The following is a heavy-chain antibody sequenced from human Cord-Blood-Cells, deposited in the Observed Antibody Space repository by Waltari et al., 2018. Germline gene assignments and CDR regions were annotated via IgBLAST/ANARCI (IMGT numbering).Heavy chain of an antibody. CDR3: ATMLYYDILTGYFDY. CDR1: GCSISSSRYY. V-gene: IGHV4-39*01. CDR2: IYYSGST. Sequence: QLQLQESGPVLVKPSETLSLTCTVSGCSISSSRYYWGWIRQPPGKGLEWIGSIYYSGSTYYNPSLKSRVTISVDTSKNQFSLKLSSVTAADTAVYYCATMLYYDILTGYFDYWGQGTLVTVSS. J-gene: IGHJ4*02. D-gene: IGHD3-9*01.